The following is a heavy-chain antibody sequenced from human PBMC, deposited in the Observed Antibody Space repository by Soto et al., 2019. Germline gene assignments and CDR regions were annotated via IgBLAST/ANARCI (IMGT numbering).Heavy chain of an antibody. CDR1: GFTFSSYA. V-gene: IGHV3-23*01. CDR3: AKEGIVVTV. CDR2: LSGPGSST. D-gene: IGHD2-21*02. J-gene: IGHJ4*02. Sequence: PGGSLRLSCAASGFTFSSYAMSWVRQAPGKGLEWLSALSGPGSSTYYADSVKGRFTISRDNAKNTLYLQMNSLRAEDTAIYYCAKEGIVVTVWGQGTLVTVSS.